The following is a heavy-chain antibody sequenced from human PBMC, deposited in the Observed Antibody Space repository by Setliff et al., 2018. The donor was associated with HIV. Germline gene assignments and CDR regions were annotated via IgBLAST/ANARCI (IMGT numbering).Heavy chain of an antibody. CDR3: ARQDYYYDSSGYYRWWEPFSWYFDL. D-gene: IGHD3-22*01. J-gene: IGHJ2*01. CDR1: GGSFSGYY. Sequence: SETLSLTCAVYGGSFSGYYWSWVRQPPGKGLEWMGAINHSGSTNYNPSLKSRVTISVDTSKNQFSLKLSSVTAADTAVYYCARQDYYYDSSGYYRWWEPFSWYFDLWGRGTLVTVSS. CDR2: INHSGST. V-gene: IGHV4-34*01.